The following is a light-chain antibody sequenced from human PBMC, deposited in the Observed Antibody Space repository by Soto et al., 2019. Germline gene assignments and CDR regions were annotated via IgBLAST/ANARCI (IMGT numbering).Light chain of an antibody. V-gene: IGKV2-28*01. CDR1: HSLLHTNGYNY. CDR3: MQHLHTPRT. Sequence: DIVMTQSPLSLPVTLGEPASISCRSSHSLLHTNGYNYVDWYLQKPGQSPQALIYLGSNRSSGVPDRFSGSGSGTDFTLKISRVEAEDVGVYYCMQHLHTPRTFGQGTKV. J-gene: IGKJ1*01. CDR2: LGS.